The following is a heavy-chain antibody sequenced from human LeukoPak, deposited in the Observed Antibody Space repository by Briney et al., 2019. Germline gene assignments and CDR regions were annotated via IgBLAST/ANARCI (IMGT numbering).Heavy chain of an antibody. V-gene: IGHV3-23*01. CDR3: AKDKNSGSYYYFDY. CDR2: ISGSGGST. J-gene: IGHJ4*02. Sequence: GGSLRLSCAASGFTFSSYAMSWVRQAPGKGLEWVSAISGSGGSTYYADSAKGRFTISRDNSKNTLYLQMNSLRAEDTAVYYCAKDKNSGSYYYFDYWGQGTLVTVSS. CDR1: GFTFSSYA. D-gene: IGHD1-26*01.